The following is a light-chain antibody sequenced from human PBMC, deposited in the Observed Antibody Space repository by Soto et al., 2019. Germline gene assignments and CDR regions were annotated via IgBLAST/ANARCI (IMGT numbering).Light chain of an antibody. CDR1: QGISSA. J-gene: IGKJ5*01. CDR3: QQFNNYPIT. CDR2: DAS. Sequence: AIQLTQSRSSLSAYAGDRVTITCRASQGISSALAWYQQKPGKAPKLLIYDASSLESGVPSRFSGSGSGTDFTLTISSLQPEDFATYYCQQFNNYPITFGQGTRLEIK. V-gene: IGKV1D-13*01.